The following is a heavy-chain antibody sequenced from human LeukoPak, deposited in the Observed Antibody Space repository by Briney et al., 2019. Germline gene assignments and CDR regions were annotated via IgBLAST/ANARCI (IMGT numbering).Heavy chain of an antibody. Sequence: PSETLSLTCSVSGDSVSSAGYHWSWIRQAPGKGLEWIGHSGSPSYNPSLKSRVMISIDTSKNQFSLKVSTETAADTAVYYCTTYYVGEGGRGHWGPGTLVTVSS. CDR3: TTYYVGEGGRGH. CDR1: GDSVSSAGYH. D-gene: IGHD2-21*01. J-gene: IGHJ4*02. CDR2: SGSP. V-gene: IGHV4-61*08.